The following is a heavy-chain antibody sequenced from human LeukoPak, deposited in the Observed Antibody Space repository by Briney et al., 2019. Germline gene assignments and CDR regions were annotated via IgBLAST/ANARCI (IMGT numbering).Heavy chain of an antibody. D-gene: IGHD3-22*01. CDR2: IYTSGST. CDR1: GGSISSYY. V-gene: IGHV4-4*07. Sequence: SETLSLTCTVSGGSISSYYWSWIRQPAGKGLEWIGRIYTSGSTYYNPSLKSRVTISVDTSKNQFSLKLSSVTAADTAVYYCARGRNRDDSSGYYYVGVYFDYWGQGTLVTVSS. CDR3: ARGRNRDDSSGYYYVGVYFDY. J-gene: IGHJ4*02.